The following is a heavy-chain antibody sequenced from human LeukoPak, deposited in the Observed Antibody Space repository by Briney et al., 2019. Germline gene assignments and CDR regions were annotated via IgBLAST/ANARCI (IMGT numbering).Heavy chain of an antibody. CDR2: ISSSSSYI. J-gene: IGHJ4*02. CDR3: ARDRDDILTGYYDVCYFDY. D-gene: IGHD3-9*01. V-gene: IGHV3-21*01. CDR1: GFTFSSYS. Sequence: GGSLRLSCAASGFTFSSYSMNWVRQAPGKGLEWVSSISSSSSYIYYADSVKGRFTTSRDNAKNSLYLQMNSLRAEDTAVYYCARDRDDILTGYYDVCYFDYWGQGTLVTVSS.